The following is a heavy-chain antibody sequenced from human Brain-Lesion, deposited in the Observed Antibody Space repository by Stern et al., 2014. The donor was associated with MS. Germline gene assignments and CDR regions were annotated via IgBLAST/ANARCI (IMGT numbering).Heavy chain of an antibody. V-gene: IGHV3-9*01. CDR1: GFTFDDYA. CDR2: ISWNSGTI. J-gene: IGHJ4*02. D-gene: IGHD1-14*01. CDR3: ARDITGSSAYFAY. Sequence: VQLVESGGDLVQPGRSLRLSCAAFGFTFDDYAMHWVRQAPGQGLEWVAGISWNSGTIGYADSVEGRFTISRDNASSAPYLEMNSLRPEDTALYYCARDITGSSAYFAYWGQGTLVTVSS.